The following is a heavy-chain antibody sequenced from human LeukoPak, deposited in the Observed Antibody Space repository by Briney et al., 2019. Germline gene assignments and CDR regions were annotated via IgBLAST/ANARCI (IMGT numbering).Heavy chain of an antibody. CDR1: GLTFSNYA. V-gene: IGHV3-23*01. CDR3: AKDLRPDGVDNFDH. Sequence: GGSLRLSCAASGLTFSNYAMTWVRQAPGKGLEWVSIITGSGESTYYVDSVKGRFIISRDNSKNTVYLQMNSLRVEDTAIYYCAKDLRPDGVDNFDHWGQGILVTVSS. J-gene: IGHJ4*02. D-gene: IGHD2-8*01. CDR2: ITGSGEST.